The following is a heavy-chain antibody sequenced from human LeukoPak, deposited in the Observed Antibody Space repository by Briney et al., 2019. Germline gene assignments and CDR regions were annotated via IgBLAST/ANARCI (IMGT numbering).Heavy chain of an antibody. Sequence: ASVKVSCKASPYTYTGYYMHWVRQAPGQGLGWMGWIDPHGGATNYAQKFQGRVTMKRDTSITTAYMELSRLRSDDTAVYFCQYASGSYFEFWGQGTLVTVSS. J-gene: IGHJ4*02. CDR1: PYTYTGYY. V-gene: IGHV1-2*02. CDR2: IDPHGGAT. CDR3: QYASGSYFEF. D-gene: IGHD3-10*01.